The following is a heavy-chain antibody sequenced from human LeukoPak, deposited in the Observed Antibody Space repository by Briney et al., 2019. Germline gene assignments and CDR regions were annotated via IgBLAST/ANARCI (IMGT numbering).Heavy chain of an antibody. CDR2: ISGSGGST. V-gene: IGHV3-23*01. D-gene: IGHD3-22*01. Sequence: GGPLRLSCAASGFTFSSYAMSWVRQAPGKGLEWVSAISGSGGSTYYADSVKGRFTISRDNSKNTLYLQMNSLRAEDTAVYYCAKVADYYDSSGYYYWGQGTLVTVSS. CDR3: AKVADYYDSSGYYY. J-gene: IGHJ4*02. CDR1: GFTFSSYA.